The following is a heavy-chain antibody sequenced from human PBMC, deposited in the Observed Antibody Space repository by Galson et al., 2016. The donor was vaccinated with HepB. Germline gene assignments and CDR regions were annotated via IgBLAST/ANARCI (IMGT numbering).Heavy chain of an antibody. D-gene: IGHD4-11*01. J-gene: IGHJ6*02. V-gene: IGHV3-21*01. CDR2: TGTGTGYI. CDR1: GFTFSSYS. CDR3: VKSSEGLLRYSGMDV. Sequence: SLRLSCAASGFTFSSYSMSWVRQAPGKGLEWVSSTGTGTGYIYYAVSLKGRFTISRDDAKNSLFLQVNSLRAEDTAVYFCVKSSEGLLRYSGMDVWGQGTTVTVSS.